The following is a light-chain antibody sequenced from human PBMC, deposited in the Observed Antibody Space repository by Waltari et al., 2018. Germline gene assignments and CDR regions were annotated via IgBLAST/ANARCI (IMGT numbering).Light chain of an antibody. CDR3: SSYAGSNKLV. CDR1: SSDVGGYNY. Sequence: QSALTQPPSASGSPGQSVTISCTGTSSDVGGYNYVSWYQQHPGKAPKLMMYEVSKRPPGVPDRFSGSKSGNTASLTVSGLQAEDEADYYCSSYAGSNKLVCGGGTKLTVL. J-gene: IGLJ2*01. CDR2: EVS. V-gene: IGLV2-8*01.